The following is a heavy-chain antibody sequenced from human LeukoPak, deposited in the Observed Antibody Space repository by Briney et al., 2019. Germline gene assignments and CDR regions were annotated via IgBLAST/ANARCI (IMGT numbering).Heavy chain of an antibody. CDR2: ISAYNGNT. Sequence: ASVKVSCKASGYTFTSYGISWVRQAPGQGLEWMGWISAYNGNTNYAQKLQGRVTMTTDTSTSTAYMELRSLRSDDTAVYYCARELRYFDWLFSAPPHNWFDPWGQGTLVTVSS. J-gene: IGHJ5*02. CDR3: ARELRYFDWLFSAPPHNWFDP. CDR1: GYTFTSYG. V-gene: IGHV1-18*01. D-gene: IGHD3-9*01.